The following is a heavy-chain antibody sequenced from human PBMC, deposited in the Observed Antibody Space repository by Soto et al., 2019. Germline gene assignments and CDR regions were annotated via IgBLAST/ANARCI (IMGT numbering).Heavy chain of an antibody. CDR2: IYYSGST. J-gene: IGHJ4*02. D-gene: IGHD2-8*01. CDR3: AGFGVGDRDDK. CDR1: GGSISSGGYY. V-gene: IGHV4-31*03. Sequence: SETLSLTCTVSGGSISSGGYYWSWIRQHPGKGLEWIGHIYYSGSTYYNPSLKSRVTISVDTSKNQFSLKLSSVTAADTAVYFCAGFGVGDRDDKWGQGTLVTVSS.